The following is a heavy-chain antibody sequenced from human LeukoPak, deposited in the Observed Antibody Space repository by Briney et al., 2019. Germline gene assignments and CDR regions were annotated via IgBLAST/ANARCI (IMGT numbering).Heavy chain of an antibody. CDR3: ARSSDSSGYYYYPKYFDY. J-gene: IGHJ4*02. Sequence: SETLSLTCTVSGGSISRNSFYWGWIRQPPGKGLEWIGSIYYSGTTYYNPSLKSRVTISVDTSKNQFSLKLSSVTAANTAVYYCARSSDSSGYYYYPKYFDYWGQGTLVTVSS. CDR1: GGSISRNSFY. V-gene: IGHV4-39*07. CDR2: IYYSGTT. D-gene: IGHD3-22*01.